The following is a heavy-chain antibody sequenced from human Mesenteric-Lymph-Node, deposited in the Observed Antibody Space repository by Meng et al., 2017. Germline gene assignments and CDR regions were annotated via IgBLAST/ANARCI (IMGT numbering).Heavy chain of an antibody. V-gene: IGHV3-7*01. CDR3: ERRRSSGFYKQKSIDF. CDR2: IKQDGSET. Sequence: GESLKISCAASGFTFSSYSMNWVRPAPGKGLEWVATIKQDGSETYYVDSVTGRFTISRDNTQNSLCLQMSSLRAEDTAVYHCERRRSSGFYKQKSIDFWGQGTLVTVSS. D-gene: IGHD3-22*01. CDR1: GFTFSSYS. J-gene: IGHJ4*02.